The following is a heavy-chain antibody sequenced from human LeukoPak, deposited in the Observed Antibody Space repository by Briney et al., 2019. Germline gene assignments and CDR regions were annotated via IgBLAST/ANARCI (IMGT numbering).Heavy chain of an antibody. D-gene: IGHD6-19*01. Sequence: GGSLRLSCAASEFIFSDYAMGWVRQAPGKGLEWVSTIDKTTYPTFYSDSVKGRFTISRDNSKNTLYLQMNSLRTEDTAVYFCAKFEGATIPGWFNDYWGQGILVTVSS. CDR2: IDKTTYPT. CDR3: AKFEGATIPGWFNDY. V-gene: IGHV3-23*05. CDR1: EFIFSDYA. J-gene: IGHJ4*02.